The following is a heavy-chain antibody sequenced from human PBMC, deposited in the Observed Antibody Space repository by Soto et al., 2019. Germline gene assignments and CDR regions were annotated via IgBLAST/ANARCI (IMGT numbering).Heavy chain of an antibody. CDR2: VNPMLGVA. CDR3: ARGPAQFDP. J-gene: IGHJ5*02. V-gene: IGHV1-69*10. CDR1: GGSFSSLV. D-gene: IGHD2-2*01. Sequence: SVKVSCKASGGSFSSLVISWLRQAPGQGPEWMGGVNPMLGVANFAQKFQDRVTITADESTTTAYMELSSLRSEDTAVYYCARGPAQFDPWGQGTLVTVSS.